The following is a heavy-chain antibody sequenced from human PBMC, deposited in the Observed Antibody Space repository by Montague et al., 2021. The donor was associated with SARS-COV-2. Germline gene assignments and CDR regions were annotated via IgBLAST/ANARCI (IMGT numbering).Heavy chain of an antibody. V-gene: IGHV3-21*01. J-gene: IGHJ4*02. CDR3: ARAGTYYDILTGYAELGYFDY. Sequence: SLRLSCAASGFTFSSYSMNWVRQAPGKGLEWVSSISSSSSYIYYXDSVKGRFTIPRDNAKNSLYLQMNSLRAEDTAVYYCARAGTYYDILTGYAELGYFDYWGQGTLVTVSS. CDR2: ISSSSSYI. CDR1: GFTFSSYS. D-gene: IGHD3-9*01.